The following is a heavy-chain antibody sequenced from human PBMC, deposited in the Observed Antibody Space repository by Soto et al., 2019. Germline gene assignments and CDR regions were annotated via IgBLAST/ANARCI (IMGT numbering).Heavy chain of an antibody. CDR1: VYTLTSYG. CDR3: ARGVSGTVGWIQLWLGPTNFDY. J-gene: IGHJ4*02. Sequence: ALLKVSCKTSVYTLTSYGISCVRQAPGQGLEWMGWISAYNGNTNYAQKLQGRVTMTTDTSTSTAYMELRSLRSDDTAVYYCARGVSGTVGWIQLWLGPTNFDYCGQGTLVTVSS. D-gene: IGHD5-18*01. V-gene: IGHV1-18*01. CDR2: ISAYNGNT.